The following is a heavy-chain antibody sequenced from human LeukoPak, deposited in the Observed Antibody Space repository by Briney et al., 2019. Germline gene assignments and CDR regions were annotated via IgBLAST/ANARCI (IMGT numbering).Heavy chain of an antibody. D-gene: IGHD3-10*01. V-gene: IGHV1-2*02. CDR2: INPNSGGT. CDR3: ARDLLWFGELGAHDY. J-gene: IGHJ4*02. Sequence: VASVKVSCKTSGYTFTDYYIHWVRQAPGQGLEWMGWINPNSGGTNYAQKFQGRVTMTRDTSISTAYMELSRLRSDDTAVYYCARDLLWFGELGAHDYWGQGTLVTVSS. CDR1: GYTFTDYY.